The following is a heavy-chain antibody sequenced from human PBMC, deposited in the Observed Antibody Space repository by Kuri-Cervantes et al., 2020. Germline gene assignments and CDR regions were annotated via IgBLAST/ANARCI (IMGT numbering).Heavy chain of an antibody. V-gene: IGHV1-69*06. Sequence: SVKVSCKASGGTFSSYAISWVRQAPGQGLEWMGGIILIFGTANYAQKLQGRVTITADKSTSTAYMELSSLRSEETALYYCARDETYYYGAGIDYWGQGTLVTVSS. CDR2: IILIFGTA. CDR1: GGTFSSYA. D-gene: IGHD3-10*01. CDR3: ARDETYYYGAGIDY. J-gene: IGHJ4*02.